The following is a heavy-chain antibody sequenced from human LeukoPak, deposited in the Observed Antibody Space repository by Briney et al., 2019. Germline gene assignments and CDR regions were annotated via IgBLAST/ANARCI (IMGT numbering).Heavy chain of an antibody. Sequence: SETLSLTCAVSGYSISSGYYWAWIRPPPGKGLEWIGNMYYSGSTYYNPSLKSRVTISVDTSKNQFSLKLSSVTAADTAVYYCARQPRYCSGTSCYRIDSWGQGTLVTVSS. J-gene: IGHJ4*02. CDR2: MYYSGST. D-gene: IGHD2-2*01. CDR1: GYSISSGYY. CDR3: ARQPRYCSGTSCYRIDS. V-gene: IGHV4-38-2*01.